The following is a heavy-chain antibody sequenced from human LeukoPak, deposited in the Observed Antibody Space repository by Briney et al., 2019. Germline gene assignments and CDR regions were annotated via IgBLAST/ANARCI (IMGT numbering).Heavy chain of an antibody. Sequence: PGGSLRLSCAASGFTFDDYAMHWVRQAPGKGLEWVSGISWNSGSIGYADSVKGRFTISRDNAKNSLYLQMNSLRAEDTALYYCAKDKRIDSGYVFDYWGQGTLVTASS. J-gene: IGHJ4*02. D-gene: IGHD5-12*01. V-gene: IGHV3-9*01. CDR2: ISWNSGSI. CDR3: AKDKRIDSGYVFDY. CDR1: GFTFDDYA.